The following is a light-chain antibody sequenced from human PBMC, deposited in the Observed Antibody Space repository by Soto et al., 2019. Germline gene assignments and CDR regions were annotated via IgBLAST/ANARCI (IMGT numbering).Light chain of an antibody. Sequence: VMTQSPATLSVSPGERATLSCRASQSVSTNLAWYQQKPGQAPRLLIYGTSSRATGIPDRFSGSGSGTDFTLTISRLEPEDFAVYYCQQFETFGPGTKVDIK. CDR1: QSVSTN. J-gene: IGKJ1*01. CDR3: QQFET. V-gene: IGKV3-20*01. CDR2: GTS.